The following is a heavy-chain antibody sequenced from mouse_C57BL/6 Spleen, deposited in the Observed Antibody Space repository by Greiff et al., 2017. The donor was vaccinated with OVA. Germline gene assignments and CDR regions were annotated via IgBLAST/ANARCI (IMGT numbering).Heavy chain of an antibody. J-gene: IGHJ4*01. CDR2: IDPEDGDT. V-gene: IGHV14-1*01. D-gene: IGHD1-1*01. CDR1: GFNIKDYY. CDR3: TTPFYYGSSPYYARDY. Sequence: VQLKQSGAELVRPGASVKLSCTASGFNIKDYYMHWVKQRPEQGLEWIGRIDPEDGDTESAPKFQGKATMTADTSSDTACLQLSSLPSEDTAVYYCTTPFYYGSSPYYARDYWGQGTSVTVSS.